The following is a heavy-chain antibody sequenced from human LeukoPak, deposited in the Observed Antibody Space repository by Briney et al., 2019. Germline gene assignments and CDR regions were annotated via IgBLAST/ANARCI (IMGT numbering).Heavy chain of an antibody. CDR3: ARDFYGDSYFDY. CDR2: ISADNGNT. J-gene: IGHJ4*02. CDR1: GYTFTSYS. Sequence: ASVKVSCKASGYTFTSYSISWVRQAPGQGLEWMGWISADNGNTNYAQKIQGRVTMTTDTSTSTAYMELRSLRSDDTAIYYCARDFYGDSYFDYWGQGTLVTVSS. V-gene: IGHV1-18*01. D-gene: IGHD4-17*01.